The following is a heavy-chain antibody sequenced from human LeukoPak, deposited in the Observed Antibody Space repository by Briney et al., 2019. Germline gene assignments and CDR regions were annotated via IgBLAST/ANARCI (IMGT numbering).Heavy chain of an antibody. Sequence: GGSLRLSCAASGFTFSSYGMHWVRQAPGKGLEWVAVISYDGSNKYYADSVKGRFTISRDNSKNTLYLQMNSLRAEDTAVYYCAKVGGYSPRNWYFDLWGRGTLVTVSS. CDR3: AKVGGYSPRNWYFDL. CDR1: GFTFSSYG. CDR2: ISYDGSNK. J-gene: IGHJ2*01. D-gene: IGHD5-12*01. V-gene: IGHV3-30*18.